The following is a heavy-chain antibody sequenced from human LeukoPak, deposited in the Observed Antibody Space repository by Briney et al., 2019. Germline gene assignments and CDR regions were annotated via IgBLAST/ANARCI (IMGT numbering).Heavy chain of an antibody. V-gene: IGHV3-13*01. CDR3: ARDPGPDDS. CDR2: IGTAGDT. J-gene: IGHJ4*02. CDR1: GFTFSSYD. Sequence: GGSLRLSCAASGFTFSSYDMHWVRQATGKGLEWVSAIGTAGDTYYPGSVKGRFTISRDNAKNSLYLEMNNLRGEDTAVYFCARDPGPDDSWGQGTLVTVSS.